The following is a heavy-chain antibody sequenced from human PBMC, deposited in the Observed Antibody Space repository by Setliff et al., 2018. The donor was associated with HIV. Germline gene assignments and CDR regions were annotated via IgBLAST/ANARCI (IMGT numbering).Heavy chain of an antibody. V-gene: IGHV1-2*02. D-gene: IGHD3-3*01. J-gene: IGHJ4*02. CDR2: VNPNGGYT. Sequence: ASVKVSCKASGCIFTDYYIHWVRQAPGQGLEWMGWVNPNGGYTNYAQKFLGRVTMTQDTSFTTAYLELSRLGSDDTAVYYCAADNYNCNSFDSWGQGSLVTVSS. CDR3: AADNYNCNSFDS. CDR1: GCIFTDYY.